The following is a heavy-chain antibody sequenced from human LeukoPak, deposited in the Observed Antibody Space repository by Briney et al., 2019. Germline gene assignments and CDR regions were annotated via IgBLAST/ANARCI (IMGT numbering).Heavy chain of an antibody. CDR2: IYYSGST. D-gene: IGHD3-10*01. CDR3: ARLPRPWGGVVDV. J-gene: IGHJ6*02. CDR1: GGSVSSGSYY. Sequence: PSETLSLTCTVSGGSVSSGSYYWSWIRQPPGKGLEWIGYIYYSGSTNYNPSLKSRVTISVDTSKNQFSLKLSSVTAADTAVYYCARLPRPWGGVVDVWGQGTTVTVSS. V-gene: IGHV4-61*01.